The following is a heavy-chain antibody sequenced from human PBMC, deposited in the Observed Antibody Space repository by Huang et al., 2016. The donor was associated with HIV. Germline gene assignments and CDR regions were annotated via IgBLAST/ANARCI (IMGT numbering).Heavy chain of an antibody. CDR3: ARRFSSSSGYFDY. J-gene: IGHJ4*02. CDR2: IFPDDYDT. Sequence: VQLVQSGAEVKKPGESLKISCKGSGYSFSSYWIAWVRHMPGKGLEWMGIIFPDDYDTTYSPSFEGQVTISADKSIGTAYLQWSSLKASDTAMYYCARRFSSSSGYFDYWGQGSLVTVSS. CDR1: GYSFSSYW. D-gene: IGHD6-6*01. V-gene: IGHV5-51*01.